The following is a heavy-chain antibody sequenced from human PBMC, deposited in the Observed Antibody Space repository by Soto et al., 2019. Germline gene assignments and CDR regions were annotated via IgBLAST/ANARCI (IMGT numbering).Heavy chain of an antibody. V-gene: IGHV4-34*01. CDR3: ARGRGSSRWYRPLGY. CDR1: GGSFSGYY. D-gene: IGHD6-13*01. J-gene: IGHJ4*02. Sequence: QVQLQQWGAGLLKPSETLSLTCAVYGGSFSGYYWSWIRQPPWKGLEWIGEINHSGSTNYNPSLNARSTIPLDPSKTQFSLKLSPVTAADTAVYYCARGRGSSRWYRPLGYWGQGTLVTVSS. CDR2: INHSGST.